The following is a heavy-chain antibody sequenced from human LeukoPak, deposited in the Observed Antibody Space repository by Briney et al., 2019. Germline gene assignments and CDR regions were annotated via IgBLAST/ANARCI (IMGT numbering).Heavy chain of an antibody. D-gene: IGHD3-22*01. CDR1: GFTFSSYG. CDR3: AKDQGGHYYDSSGYLAPVDY. J-gene: IGHJ4*02. CDR2: KSYDGSNK. Sequence: GGSMRLSCAASGFTFSSYGMHWVRQAPGKGLEWVAVKSYDGSNKYYADSVKGRFTISRDNSKNTLYLQMNSLRAEDTAVYYCAKDQGGHYYDSSGYLAPVDYWGQGTLVTVSS. V-gene: IGHV3-30*18.